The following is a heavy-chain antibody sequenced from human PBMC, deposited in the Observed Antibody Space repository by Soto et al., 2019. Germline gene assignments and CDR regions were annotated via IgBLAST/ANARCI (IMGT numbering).Heavy chain of an antibody. CDR2: ISGSGGST. V-gene: IGHV3-23*01. D-gene: IGHD3-9*01. Sequence: PGGSLRLSCAASGFTFSSYAMSWVRQAPGKGLERVSAISGSGGSTYYADSVKGRFTISRDNSKNTLYLQMNSLRAEDTAVYYCAKDYYDILTGSHFDYWGQGTLVTVSS. CDR3: AKDYYDILTGSHFDY. J-gene: IGHJ4*02. CDR1: GFTFSSYA.